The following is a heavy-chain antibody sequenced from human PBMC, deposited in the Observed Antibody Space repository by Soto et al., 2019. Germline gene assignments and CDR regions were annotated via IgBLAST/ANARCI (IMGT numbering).Heavy chain of an antibody. Sequence: ASVKVSWKASGGTFSSYAISWVRQAPGQGLEWMGGIIPIFGTANYAQKFQGRVTITADDSTSTAYMELSSLRSEDTAVYYCARVPRSSSYIHLDYWGQGTLVTVSS. CDR1: GGTFSSYA. CDR3: ARVPRSSSYIHLDY. V-gene: IGHV1-69*13. CDR2: IIPIFGTA. D-gene: IGHD6-6*01. J-gene: IGHJ4*02.